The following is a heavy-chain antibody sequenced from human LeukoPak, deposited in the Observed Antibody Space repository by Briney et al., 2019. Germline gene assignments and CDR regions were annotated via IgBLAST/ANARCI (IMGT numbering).Heavy chain of an antibody. Sequence: EGTLRLSCAASGFTFSSYGMSWVRQAPGKGLEWVSAISGSGGSTYYADSVKGRFTISRDNAKNSLYLQMNSLRAEDTAVYYCARGKGMFDYWGQGTLVTVSS. CDR2: ISGSGGST. CDR3: ARGKGMFDY. V-gene: IGHV3-23*01. J-gene: IGHJ4*02. CDR1: GFTFSSYG. D-gene: IGHD3-10*01.